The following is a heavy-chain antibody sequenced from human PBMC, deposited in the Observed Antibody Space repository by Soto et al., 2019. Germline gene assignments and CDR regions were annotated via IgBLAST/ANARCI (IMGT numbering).Heavy chain of an antibody. Sequence: SETLSLTCTVSGGSLSSHYWTWIRQSPGKGLEWIGYVYFSGNTNYNPSLKSRVTISIDTSKNQFSLRLASVTAADTAFYYCGSVRPSGYVLSWGQGTLVTV. CDR3: GSVRPSGYVLS. J-gene: IGHJ5*02. CDR2: VYFSGNT. CDR1: GGSLSSHY. D-gene: IGHD6-25*01. V-gene: IGHV4-59*11.